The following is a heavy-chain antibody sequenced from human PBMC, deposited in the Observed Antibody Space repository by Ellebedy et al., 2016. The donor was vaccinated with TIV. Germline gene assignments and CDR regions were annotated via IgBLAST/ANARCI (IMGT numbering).Heavy chain of an antibody. J-gene: IGHJ2*01. CDR1: GGSISSSRYY. CDR2: VYYSGST. V-gene: IGHV4-39*01. Sequence: MPSETLSLTCTVSGGSISSSRYYWGWIRQPPGKGLEWIGNVYYSGSTNYNPSLKSRVTISVDTSKNQFSLKLNSVTAADTATYYCARRGEWKDWHYDVWGRGTLVAVSS. CDR3: ARRGEWKDWHYDV. D-gene: IGHD3-16*01.